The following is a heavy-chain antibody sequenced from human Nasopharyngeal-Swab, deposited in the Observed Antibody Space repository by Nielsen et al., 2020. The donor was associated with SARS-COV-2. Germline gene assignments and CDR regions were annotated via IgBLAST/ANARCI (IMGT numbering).Heavy chain of an antibody. CDR1: GGSISSYYW. Sequence: ETLSLTCTVSGGSISSYYWSWIRQPPGKALEWLAHIFSNDEKSYSTSLKSRLTISKDTSKSQVVLTMTNMDPVDTATYYCARISQELLHFDYWGQGTLVTVSS. D-gene: IGHD1-26*01. V-gene: IGHV2-26*01. CDR3: ARISQELLHFDY. J-gene: IGHJ4*02. CDR2: IFSNDEK.